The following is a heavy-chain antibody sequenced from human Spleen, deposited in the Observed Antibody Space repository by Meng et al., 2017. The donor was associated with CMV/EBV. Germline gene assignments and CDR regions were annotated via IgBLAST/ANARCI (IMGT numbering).Heavy chain of an antibody. J-gene: IGHJ4*02. CDR1: GYIFSTYA. CDR3: ARARDGYNYFDY. V-gene: IGHV1-3*01. CDR2: INVGNGDT. D-gene: IGHD5-24*01. Sequence: QVQLVQSGAAVKKPGASVKVSCKASGYIFSTYAIHWVRQAPGQGLEWMGWINVGNGDTKFSQKVQGRVTLTRDTSASTAYIDLTSLRSEDTAVYYCARARDGYNYFDYWGQGTLVTVSS.